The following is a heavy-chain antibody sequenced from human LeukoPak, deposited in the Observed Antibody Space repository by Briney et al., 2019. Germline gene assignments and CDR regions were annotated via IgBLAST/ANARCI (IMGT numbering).Heavy chain of an antibody. CDR2: MNPNSGNT. CDR1: GYTFTSYD. J-gene: IGHJ6*03. D-gene: IGHD3-3*01. CDR3: ARAIFGVVTLRSEYYMDV. Sequence: GASVKVSCKASGYTFTSYDINWVRQATGQGLEWMGWMNPNSGNTGYAQKLQGRVTMTTDTSTSTAYMELRSLRSDDTAVYYCARAIFGVVTLRSEYYMDVWGKGTTVTVSS. V-gene: IGHV1-8*01.